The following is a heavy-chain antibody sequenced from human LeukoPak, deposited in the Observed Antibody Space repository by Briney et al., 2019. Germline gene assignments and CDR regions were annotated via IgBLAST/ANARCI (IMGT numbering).Heavy chain of an antibody. D-gene: IGHD3-22*01. Sequence: GGSLRLSCAASGFTFSGYAMNWVRQAPGKGLEWVSAISGNAGATVYADSVKGRFTISRDNSKNTLSLQIDSLRADDTAVYFCAKRGDYHGSGFSAALETWGQGTMVTVAS. CDR2: ISGNAGAT. V-gene: IGHV3-23*01. CDR1: GFTFSGYA. J-gene: IGHJ3*01. CDR3: AKRGDYHGSGFSAALET.